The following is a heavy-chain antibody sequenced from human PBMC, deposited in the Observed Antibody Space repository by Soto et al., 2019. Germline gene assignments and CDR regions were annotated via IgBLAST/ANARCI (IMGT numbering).Heavy chain of an antibody. J-gene: IGHJ4*02. V-gene: IGHV3-30-3*01. D-gene: IGHD3-3*02. Sequence: QRLPCRVAEVNCIAYTMHCVLKNTSKGLEWVAVISYDGSNEYYADSVKGRFTISRDNSKNTLYLQMDSLRAEDTTLFYCASGPVASRGLRVAVLAYWGKGSPVP. CDR3: ASGPVASRGLRVAVLAY. CDR2: ISYDGSNE. CDR1: EVNCIAYT.